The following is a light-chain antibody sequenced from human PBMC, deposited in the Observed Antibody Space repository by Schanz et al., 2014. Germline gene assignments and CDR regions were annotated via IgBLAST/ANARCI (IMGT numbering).Light chain of an antibody. CDR1: SGDVGAYNY. CDR2: AVS. V-gene: IGLV2-14*03. CDR3: SSYTSSSTRV. Sequence: QSALTQPASVSGSPGQSITISCTGTSGDVGAYNYVSWYQHHPGKAPKLMISAVSNRPSGVSNRFSGSKSGNTASLTISGLQAEDEADYYCSSYTSSSTRVFGGGTKLTVL. J-gene: IGLJ3*02.